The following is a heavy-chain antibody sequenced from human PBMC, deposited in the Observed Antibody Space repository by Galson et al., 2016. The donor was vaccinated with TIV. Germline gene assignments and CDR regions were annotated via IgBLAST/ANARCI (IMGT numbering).Heavy chain of an antibody. V-gene: IGHV1-69*13. CDR2: ISPMLDTT. CDR1: GGTFSNYA. Sequence: SVKVSCKASGGTFSNYAFSWVRQAPGQGLEWMGGISPMLDTTNYAQKFQGRVTITADESTSTAYMELSSLRSEDTAVYYCAKDRNTAFDTHYSYYGLDGWGQGTTVIVSS. J-gene: IGHJ6*02. CDR3: AKDRNTAFDTHYSYYGLDG. D-gene: IGHD5-18*01.